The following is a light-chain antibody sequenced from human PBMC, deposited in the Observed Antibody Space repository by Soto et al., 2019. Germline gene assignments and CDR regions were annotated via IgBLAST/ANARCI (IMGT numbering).Light chain of an antibody. J-gene: IGKJ3*01. Sequence: IGLPQSPVTLSLSPGERATLSCRASQSINNYLAWYQQKPGQAPRLLIYDTSNRATGIPDRFSGSGSGTDFTLTISRLEPEDFAVYYCQHYGRSPGLFTFGPGTKVDIK. V-gene: IGKV3-20*01. CDR1: QSINNY. CDR3: QHYGRSPGLFT. CDR2: DTS.